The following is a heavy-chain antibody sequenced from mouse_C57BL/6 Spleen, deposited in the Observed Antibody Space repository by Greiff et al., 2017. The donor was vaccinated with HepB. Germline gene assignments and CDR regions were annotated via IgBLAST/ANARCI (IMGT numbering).Heavy chain of an antibody. J-gene: IGHJ2*01. CDR3: ARRTVVATDYFDY. V-gene: IGHV1-80*01. Sequence: QVQLQQSGAELVKPGASVKISCKASGYAFSSYWMNWVKQRPGKGLEWIGQIYPGDGDTNYNGKFKGKATLTADKSSSTAYMQLGSLTSEDSAVYFCARRTVVATDYFDYWGQGTTLTVSS. D-gene: IGHD1-1*01. CDR2: IYPGDGDT. CDR1: GYAFSSYW.